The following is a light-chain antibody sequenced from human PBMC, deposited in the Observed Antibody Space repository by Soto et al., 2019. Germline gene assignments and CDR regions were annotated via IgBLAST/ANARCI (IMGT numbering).Light chain of an antibody. J-gene: IGKJ1*01. Sequence: EIVMRQSPATLSVSPGVRATVSCRASQSVSSNLAWYQQKPGQAPRLLIYGASTRATGIPARFSGSGSGTEFTLTISSLQSEDFAVYYCQQYNNWPRTFGQGTKVDIK. V-gene: IGKV3-15*01. CDR2: GAS. CDR1: QSVSSN. CDR3: QQYNNWPRT.